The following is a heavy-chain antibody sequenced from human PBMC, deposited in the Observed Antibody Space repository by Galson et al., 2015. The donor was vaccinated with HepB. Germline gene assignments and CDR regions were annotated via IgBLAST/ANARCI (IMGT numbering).Heavy chain of an antibody. CDR1: GYTFSSYS. CDR3: ARGALVVVVDGTLNNWFDP. J-gene: IGHJ5*02. D-gene: IGHD2-15*01. Sequence: SVKVSCKASGYTFSSYSITWVRQAPGQGLEWMGWISTYNRNTHYARHLQGRVTMTTDTSTSTAYMELRSLRSDDTAVYYCARGALVVVVDGTLNNWFDPWGQGTLVTVSS. CDR2: ISTYNRNT. V-gene: IGHV1-18*01.